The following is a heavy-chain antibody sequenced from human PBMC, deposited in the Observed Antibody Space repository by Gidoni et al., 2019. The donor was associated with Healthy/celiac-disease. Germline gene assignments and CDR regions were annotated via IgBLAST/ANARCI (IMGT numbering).Heavy chain of an antibody. CDR3: TTDLGPAIVVVT. V-gene: IGHV3-15*07. CDR1: GFTFSNAW. Sequence: EVQLVESGGGLVKPGGSLRLSCAASGFTFSNAWMNWVRQAPGKGLGWVGRIKSKTDGGTTDYAAPVKGRFTISRDDSKNTLYLQMNSLKTEDTAVYYCTTDLGPAIVVVTWGQGTLVTVSS. CDR2: IKSKTDGGTT. D-gene: IGHD3-22*01. J-gene: IGHJ5*02.